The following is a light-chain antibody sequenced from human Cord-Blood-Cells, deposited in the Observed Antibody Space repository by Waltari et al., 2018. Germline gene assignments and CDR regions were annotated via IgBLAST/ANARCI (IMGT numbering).Light chain of an antibody. J-gene: IGKJ2*01. Sequence: DIVMTQSPDSLAVSLGERATINCKSSQSVLYSSNNKNYLAWYQQKQGQPPKLLIYWASTRESGVPDRFSGSGSGTDLTLTISSLQAEDVAVYYCQQYYSTPYTFGQGTKLEIK. CDR1: QSVLYSSNNKNY. CDR3: QQYYSTPYT. V-gene: IGKV4-1*01. CDR2: WAS.